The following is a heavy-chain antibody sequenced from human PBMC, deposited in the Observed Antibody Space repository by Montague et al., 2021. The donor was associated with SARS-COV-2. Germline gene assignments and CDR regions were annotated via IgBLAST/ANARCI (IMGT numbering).Heavy chain of an antibody. D-gene: IGHD4-23*01. CDR1: GGSFSGYH. V-gene: IGHV4-34*01. CDR3: ARWDPQTLTLIGLRGKSASDY. J-gene: IGHJ4*02. Sequence: SETLSLTCAVYGGSFSGYHWTWIRQSPGKGLEWIGEISTSGSTNYNPSLKSRITISGDTSKSQFSLKLSSVTAADTGVYYCARWDPQTLTLIGLRGKSASDYWGQGTLVTVSS. CDR2: ISTSGST.